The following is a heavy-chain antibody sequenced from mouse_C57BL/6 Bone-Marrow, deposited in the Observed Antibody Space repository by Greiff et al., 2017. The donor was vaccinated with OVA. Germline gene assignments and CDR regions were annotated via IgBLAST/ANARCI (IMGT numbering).Heavy chain of an antibody. J-gene: IGHJ4*01. D-gene: IGHD1-1*01. CDR2: IYPGDGDP. CDR1: GYAFSSYW. CDR3: ARDLYYGSSCAMDY. Sequence: QVQLQQSGAELVKPGASVKISCKASGYAFSSYWLNWVKQRPGKGLAWIGPIYPGDGDPTSHGTFKGKATLTADKSSSTAYMQLSSLTSEDSAVDFCARDLYYGSSCAMDYWGQGTSGTVSS. V-gene: IGHV1-80*01.